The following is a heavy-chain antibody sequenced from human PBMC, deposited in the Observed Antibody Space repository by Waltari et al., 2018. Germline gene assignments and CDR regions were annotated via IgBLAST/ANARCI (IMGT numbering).Heavy chain of an antibody. J-gene: IGHJ5*01. Sequence: EVQLVQSGAELKKTGESLRISCEGSGYTFNKYWISWVSQMPGKGLEWMGRIDPSDSYSKYSPSFEWHVFVSVDTSSSTFYLEWSSLRASDTAIYYCAREGTDGLNHNWFDFWGQGTEVTVSS. CDR3: AREGTDGLNHNWFDF. D-gene: IGHD1-1*01. V-gene: IGHV5-10-1*03. CDR1: GYTFNKYW. CDR2: IDPSDSYS.